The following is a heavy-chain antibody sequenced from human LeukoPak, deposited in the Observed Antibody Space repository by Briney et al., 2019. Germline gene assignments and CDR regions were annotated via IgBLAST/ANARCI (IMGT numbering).Heavy chain of an antibody. CDR1: GFTFSSYE. Sequence: GGSLRLSCAASGFTFSSYEMNWVRQAPGKGLEWVSYISSSGSTIYYADSVKGRFTISRDNAKNSLYLQMNSLRAEDTAVYYCARYSGYDLPPTWGQGTLVTVSS. V-gene: IGHV3-48*03. CDR3: ARYSGYDLPPT. J-gene: IGHJ5*02. CDR2: ISSSGSTI. D-gene: IGHD5-12*01.